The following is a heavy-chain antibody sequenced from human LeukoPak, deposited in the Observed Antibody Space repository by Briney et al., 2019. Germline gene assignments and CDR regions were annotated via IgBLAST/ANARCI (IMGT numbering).Heavy chain of an antibody. Sequence: GGSLRLSCAASGFTFSSYGMHWVRQAPGKGLEWVAVIWYDGSNKYYADSVKGRFTISRDNSKNTLYLQMNSLRAEDTAVYYCAREDYGSSYFDYWGQGTLVAVSS. CDR3: AREDYGSSYFDY. V-gene: IGHV3-33*01. CDR1: GFTFSSYG. D-gene: IGHD3-10*01. CDR2: IWYDGSNK. J-gene: IGHJ4*02.